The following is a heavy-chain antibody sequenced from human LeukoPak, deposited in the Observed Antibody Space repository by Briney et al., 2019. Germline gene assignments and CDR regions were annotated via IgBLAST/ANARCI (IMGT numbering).Heavy chain of an antibody. D-gene: IGHD3-16*02. J-gene: IGHJ6*02. CDR3: AREGKGDMITFGGVIDPYYYYGMDV. Sequence: SETLSLTCTVSGGSISSGSYYWSWIRQPAGKGLEWIGRIYTSGSTNYNPSLKSRVTISVDTSKNQFSLKLSSVTAADTAVYYCAREGKGDMITFGGVIDPYYYYGMDVWGQGTTVTASS. V-gene: IGHV4-61*02. CDR2: IYTSGST. CDR1: GGSISSGSYY.